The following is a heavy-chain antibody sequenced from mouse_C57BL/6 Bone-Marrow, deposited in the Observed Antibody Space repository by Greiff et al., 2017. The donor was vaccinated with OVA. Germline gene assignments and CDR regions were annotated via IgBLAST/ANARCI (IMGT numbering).Heavy chain of an antibody. J-gene: IGHJ3*01. CDR3: ARRNWSWFAY. V-gene: IGHV5-6*02. Sequence: DVKLVESGGDLVKPGGSLKLSCAASGFTFSSYGMSWVRQTPDKRLEWVATISSGGSYTYYPDSVKGRFTISRDNAKNTLYLQMSSLKSEDTAMCYCARRNWSWFAYWGQGTLVTVSA. D-gene: IGHD4-1*02. CDR1: GFTFSSYG. CDR2: ISSGGSYT.